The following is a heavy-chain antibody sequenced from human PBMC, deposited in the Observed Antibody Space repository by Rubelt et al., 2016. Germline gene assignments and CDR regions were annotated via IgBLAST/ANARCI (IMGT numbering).Heavy chain of an antibody. CDR2: IYYRLST. CDR1: GGSISSSSYS. CDR3: GRGSVVPAAMYGWSWFDP. Sequence: QLQLQESGPGLVKPSETLSLTCIFSGGSISSSSYSLGWLRQPPVHGLAWIGIIYYRLSTYFHPSLNTRVTLYVDTSKNPVSRWQSSGTAADTAVDYWGRGSVVPAAMYGWSWFDPWGQGTLLTVS. J-gene: IGHJ5*02. D-gene: IGHD2-2*01. V-gene: IGHV4-39*07.